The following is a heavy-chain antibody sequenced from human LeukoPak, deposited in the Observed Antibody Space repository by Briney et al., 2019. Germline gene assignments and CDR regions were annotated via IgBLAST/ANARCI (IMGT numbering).Heavy chain of an antibody. Sequence: GGSLRLSCAASGFTFSSYAMSWVRQAPGKGLEWVSAISGSGGSTYYADSVKGRFTISRDNSKNTLYLQMNSLRAEDTAVYYCARSRYSGYDPFDYWGQGTLVTVSS. D-gene: IGHD5-12*01. V-gene: IGHV3-23*01. CDR1: GFTFSSYA. CDR2: ISGSGGST. CDR3: ARSRYSGYDPFDY. J-gene: IGHJ4*02.